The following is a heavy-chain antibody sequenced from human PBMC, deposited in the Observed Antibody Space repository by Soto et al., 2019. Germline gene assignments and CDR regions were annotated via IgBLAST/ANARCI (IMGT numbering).Heavy chain of an antibody. CDR1: GFIFNDYY. D-gene: IGHD4-17*01. J-gene: IGHJ4*02. Sequence: NPGGSLRLSCAASGFIFNDYYMSWIRQAPGKGLEWLSNISGSSGSKKYADAGKGRFTISRDNAKKSLYLEMHSLRAEDTAVYYCARYAAEVTTFFDHWGQGTLVTVSS. CDR2: ISGSSGSK. V-gene: IGHV3-11*06. CDR3: ARYAAEVTTFFDH.